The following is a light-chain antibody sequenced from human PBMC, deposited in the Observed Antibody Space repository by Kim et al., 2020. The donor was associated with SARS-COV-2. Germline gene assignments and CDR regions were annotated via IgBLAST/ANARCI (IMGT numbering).Light chain of an antibody. V-gene: IGKV3-15*01. Sequence: EVVMTQSPATLSVSPGERVTLSCKASQNVGRSLAWYQQKPGQAPRLPIYGASTRATGVPAWFSGSGSGTDFTLTISSLQSEDFAVYYCQQYDKWPPYTFGQGTKLEI. J-gene: IGKJ2*01. CDR3: QQYDKWPPYT. CDR2: GAS. CDR1: QNVGRS.